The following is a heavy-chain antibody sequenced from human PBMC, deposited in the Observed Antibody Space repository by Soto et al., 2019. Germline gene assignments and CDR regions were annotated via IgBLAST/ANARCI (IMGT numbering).Heavy chain of an antibody. CDR1: GGSLKSGGYY. CDR3: ARQIYGSDYFYGMDV. J-gene: IGHJ6*02. Sequence: PSETLSITCTVSGGSLKSGGYYCSWIRQHPGRGLEWIGYIYYTGRTYYNPSLESRVTFSVDTSKNQFSLKLSSVTAADTAVYYCARQIYGSDYFYGMDVWGQGTTVT. V-gene: IGHV4-31*02. CDR2: IYYTGRT. D-gene: IGHD3-10*01.